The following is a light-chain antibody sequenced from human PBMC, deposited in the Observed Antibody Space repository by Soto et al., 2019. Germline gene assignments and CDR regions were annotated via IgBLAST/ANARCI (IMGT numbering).Light chain of an antibody. CDR1: QSIDSGY. CDR3: QQRSNWPI. CDR2: GPS. J-gene: IGKJ5*01. Sequence: EIVLTQSPGTLSLSPGERATLSCRASQSIDSGYVAWYQQKPGQAPRLLIYGPSSRATGIPGRFSGSGSGRDFILTISRLEPEDFAVYYCQQRSNWPIFGQGTRLEIK. V-gene: IGKV3D-20*02.